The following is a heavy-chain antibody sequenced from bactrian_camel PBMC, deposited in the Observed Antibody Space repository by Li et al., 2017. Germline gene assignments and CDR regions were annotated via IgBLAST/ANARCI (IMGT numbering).Heavy chain of an antibody. CDR1: GSTFSRYD. V-gene: IGHV3S40*01. CDR3: AKGAVYRTDSLI. J-gene: IGHJ4*01. CDR2: INNRGVST. D-gene: IGHD5*01. Sequence: QLVESGGGLVQPGESLRLSCAASGSTFSRYDMSWVRQAPGKGLEWVSTINNRGVSTYYAHSVKGRFTISRDNAKNTLYLQLNSLKTEDTAMYYCAKGAVYRTDSLIRGQGTQVTVS.